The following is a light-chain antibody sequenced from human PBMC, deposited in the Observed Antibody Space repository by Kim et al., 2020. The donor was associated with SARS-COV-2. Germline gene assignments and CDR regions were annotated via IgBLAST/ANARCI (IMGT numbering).Light chain of an antibody. CDR2: GKN. CDR3: NSRGSSGNHVV. V-gene: IGLV3-19*01. CDR1: SLRSYY. Sequence: SSELTQDPAVSVALGQTVRITCQGDSLRSYYASWYQQKPGQAPELAIYGKNNRPSGIPDRFSGSSSGNTASLTITGAQAEDEADYYCNSRGSSGNHVVCG. J-gene: IGLJ2*01.